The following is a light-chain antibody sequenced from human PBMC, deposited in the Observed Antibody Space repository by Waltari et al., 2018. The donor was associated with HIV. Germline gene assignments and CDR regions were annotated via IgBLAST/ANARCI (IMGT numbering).Light chain of an antibody. V-gene: IGLV1-47*01. Sequence: SVVTQPPSASGTPGQRVTISCSGNPSNLGSNYVFWYQHLPGTAPKLLIHRNDQRPSGVPDRFSGSTSGTSASLAISGLRYDDEADYYCVTWDDSLRGVVFGGGTKVAVL. CDR2: RND. CDR1: PSNLGSNY. CDR3: VTWDDSLRGVV. J-gene: IGLJ2*01.